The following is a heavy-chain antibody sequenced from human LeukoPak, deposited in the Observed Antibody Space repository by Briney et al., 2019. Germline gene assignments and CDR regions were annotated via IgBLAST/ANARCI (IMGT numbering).Heavy chain of an antibody. D-gene: IGHD5-18*01. CDR3: ARSLTAASCL. CDR2: TKEDGRAK. CDR1: GFTFGSYW. Sequence: GGTLRLSYAASGFTFGSYWMNWVRQAPGKGLEWVTNTKEDGRAKNYVDSVKGRFTNSRDNAQDSMSLQMNSLRAEDTAVYYCARSLTAASCLWGQGTLVTVSS. J-gene: IGHJ1*01. V-gene: IGHV3-7*04.